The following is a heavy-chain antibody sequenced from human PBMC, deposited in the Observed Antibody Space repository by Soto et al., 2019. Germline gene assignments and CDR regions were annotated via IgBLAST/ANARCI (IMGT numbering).Heavy chain of an antibody. CDR3: ARDECCPGGYSYGLDY. CDR1: GGTFSSYA. J-gene: IGHJ4*02. V-gene: IGHV1-69*12. CDR2: IIPIFGTA. Sequence: QVQLVQSGAEVKKPGSSVKVSCKASGGTFSSYAISWVRQAPGQGLEWMGGIIPIFGTANYAQKFQGRVTIAADESTSTAYMEVSSLRSEDTAVYYCARDECCPGGYSYGLDYWGQGTLVTVSS. D-gene: IGHD5-18*01.